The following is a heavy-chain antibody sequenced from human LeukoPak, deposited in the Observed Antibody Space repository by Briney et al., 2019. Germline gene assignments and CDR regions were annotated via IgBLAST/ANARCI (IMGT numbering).Heavy chain of an antibody. D-gene: IGHD6-19*01. J-gene: IGHJ4*02. CDR2: IYSGGST. Sequence: PGGSLRLSCAASGFTVSSNYMSWVRQAPGKGLEWVSVIYSGGSTYYADSVKGRFTISRDNSKNTLYLQMNSLRAEDTAVYYCARAPNLSGWQYYFDYWGQGTLVTVSS. V-gene: IGHV3-53*01. CDR1: GFTVSSNY. CDR3: ARAPNLSGWQYYFDY.